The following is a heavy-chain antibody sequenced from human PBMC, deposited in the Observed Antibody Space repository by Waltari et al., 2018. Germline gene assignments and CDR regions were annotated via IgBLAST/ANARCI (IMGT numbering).Heavy chain of an antibody. Sequence: QVQLQQWGAGLLKPSETLSLTCAVYGGSFSGYYWSWIRQPPGKGLEWIGEINHSGSTNYNPSLKSRVTISVDTSKNQFSLKLSSVTAADTAVYYCARDSAAARRRGDLYYFDYWGQGTLVTVSS. V-gene: IGHV4-34*01. D-gene: IGHD6-6*01. CDR2: INHSGST. J-gene: IGHJ4*02. CDR1: GGSFSGYY. CDR3: ARDSAAARRRGDLYYFDY.